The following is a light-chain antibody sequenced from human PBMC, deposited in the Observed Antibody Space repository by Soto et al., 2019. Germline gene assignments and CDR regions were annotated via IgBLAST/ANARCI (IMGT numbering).Light chain of an antibody. V-gene: IGKV3-20*01. J-gene: IGKJ1*01. CDR3: QQYGNSRWT. Sequence: EIVLTQSPGTLSLSPGERATVSCRASQSVSSTSLAWYQQKPGQAPRLLIYGASIRATGIPDRFTGSGSGTDFTLTISRLEPEDVAVYYCQQYGNSRWTFGQGTKVEIK. CDR2: GAS. CDR1: QSVSSTS.